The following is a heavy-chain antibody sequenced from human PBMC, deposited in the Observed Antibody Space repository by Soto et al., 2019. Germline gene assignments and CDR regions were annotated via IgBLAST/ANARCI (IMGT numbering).Heavy chain of an antibody. CDR3: ANDATSFIGVWDPFDM. J-gene: IGHJ3*02. CDR2: VGGSDDDK. V-gene: IGHV3-23*01. D-gene: IGHD2-8*01. CDR1: GFTFSDYA. Sequence: EVQLLESGGGVVQPGGSLRLSCAASGFTFSDYAMSWVRQTPGKGLQWVSGVGGSDDDKHYADSVRGRFIVSRDNSKNTLYLQMTSLRADDTAIYYCANDATSFIGVWDPFDMWGQGTEVTVSS.